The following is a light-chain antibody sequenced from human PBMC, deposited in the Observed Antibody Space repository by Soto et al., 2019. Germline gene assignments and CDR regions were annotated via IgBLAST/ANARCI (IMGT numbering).Light chain of an antibody. V-gene: IGKV4-1*01. CDR1: QSVLHSSNNKNY. J-gene: IGKJ4*01. CDR3: QQRSNWPLS. CDR2: WAS. Sequence: DIVMTQSPDSLAVSLGESATINCRSSQSVLHSSNNKNYLAWYQQKAGQPPKVLIYWASTRESGVPERFSGDGSGTDFTLTISSLQAEDVAVYYCQQRSNWPLSFXGGTKVDIK.